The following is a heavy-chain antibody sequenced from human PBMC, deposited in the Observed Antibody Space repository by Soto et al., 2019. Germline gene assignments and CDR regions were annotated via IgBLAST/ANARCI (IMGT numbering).Heavy chain of an antibody. CDR2: IDWEGEK. CDR3: TRSTNWNYEYYFDY. D-gene: IGHD1-7*01. J-gene: IGHJ4*02. Sequence: SGPTLVNPKQTLILTCAFSGFSLSRKGMSVSWIRQPPGKALEFLALIDWEGEKFYSPSLRTRLTDSKDTSRSQVVLTLTNVDPVDTATYYCTRSTNWNYEYYFDYWGQGTLVTVSS. CDR1: GFSLSRKGMS. V-gene: IGHV2-70*01.